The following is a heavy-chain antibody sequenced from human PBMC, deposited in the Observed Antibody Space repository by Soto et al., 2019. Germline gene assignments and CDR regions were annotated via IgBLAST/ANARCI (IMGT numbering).Heavy chain of an antibody. CDR1: GGSFSGYY. J-gene: IGHJ6*02. V-gene: IGHV4-34*01. CDR3: ARTITIFGVVIDRYGMDV. Sequence: SETLSLTCAVYGGSFSGYYWSWIRQPPGKGLEWIGEINHSGSTNYNPSLKSRVTISVDTSKNQFSLKLSSVTAADTAVYYCARTITIFGVVIDRYGMDVWGQGTTVTVSS. CDR2: INHSGST. D-gene: IGHD3-3*01.